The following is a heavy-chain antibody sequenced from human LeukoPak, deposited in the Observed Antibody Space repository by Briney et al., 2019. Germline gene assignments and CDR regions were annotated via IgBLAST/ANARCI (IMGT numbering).Heavy chain of an antibody. CDR2: TSAYNGNT. V-gene: IGHV1-18*04. Sequence: GASVKVSCKASGYSFSSHGISWVRQAPGQGLEWMGWTSAYNGNTKFIQKFQGRVTMTTDTSTSTAYMELRSLRSDDTAVYYCARDTGSIAGDDYWGQGTLVTVSS. D-gene: IGHD7-27*01. CDR1: GYSFSSHG. CDR3: ARDTGSIAGDDY. J-gene: IGHJ4*02.